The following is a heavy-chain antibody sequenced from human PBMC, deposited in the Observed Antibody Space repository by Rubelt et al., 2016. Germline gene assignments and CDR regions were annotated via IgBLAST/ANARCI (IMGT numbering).Heavy chain of an antibody. CDR3: ASPVYSWSHYYYYVMGV. D-gene: IGHD1-26*01. CDR2: ITGSGGST. Sequence: EVQLLESGGGLVQPGGSLRLSCAASGFTFSSYAMSWVRQAPGKGLEWVSAITGSGGSTYYADSVKARFTISSDNSKNTLYLHMNILRAEDTALDYCASPVYSWSHYYYYVMGVWGQGTTGTVSS. CDR1: GFTFSSYA. V-gene: IGHV3-23*01. J-gene: IGHJ6*02.